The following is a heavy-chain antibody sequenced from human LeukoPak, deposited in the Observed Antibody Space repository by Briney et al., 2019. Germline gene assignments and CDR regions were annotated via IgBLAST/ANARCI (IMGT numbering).Heavy chain of an antibody. V-gene: IGHV3-48*03. CDR3: VRGASSGWSLFDS. Sequence: QPGGSLRLSCAASGFIFRNYEFNWVRQAPGKGLEWTAYISTTASTIYYADSVKGRFTISRDNVQNSLHLQMNTLRAEDTATYYCVRGASSGWSLFDSWGQGNLVTVSS. J-gene: IGHJ4*02. CDR1: GFIFRNYE. CDR2: ISTTASTI. D-gene: IGHD6-13*01.